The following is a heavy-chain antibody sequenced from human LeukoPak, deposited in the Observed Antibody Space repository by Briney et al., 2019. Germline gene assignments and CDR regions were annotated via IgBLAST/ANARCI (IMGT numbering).Heavy chain of an antibody. D-gene: IGHD5-12*01. V-gene: IGHV1-69*13. Sequence: ASVKVSCKASGGTFSSYAISWVRQAPGQGLEWMGGIIPIFGTANYAQKFQGRVTITPDESTSTAYMELSSLRSEDTAVYYCARYGGYDSLAYFDHWGQGTLVTVSS. J-gene: IGHJ4*02. CDR2: IIPIFGTA. CDR3: ARYGGYDSLAYFDH. CDR1: GGTFSSYA.